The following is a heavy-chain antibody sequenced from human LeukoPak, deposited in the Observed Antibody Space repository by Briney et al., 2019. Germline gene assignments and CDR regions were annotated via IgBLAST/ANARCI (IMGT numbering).Heavy chain of an antibody. CDR3: ASEGNYDSSGYSRYNYYYMDV. Sequence: ASVKVSCKGSGGTFSSYSISWVRQAPGQGLEWMGGIIPAFGTAHYAQKFQGRVTFTTDKSTTTAYMELRSLRSEDTAVYYCASEGNYDSSGYSRYNYYYMDVWGKGTAVTVSS. J-gene: IGHJ6*03. CDR2: IIPAFGTA. CDR1: GGTFSSYS. V-gene: IGHV1-69*05. D-gene: IGHD3-22*01.